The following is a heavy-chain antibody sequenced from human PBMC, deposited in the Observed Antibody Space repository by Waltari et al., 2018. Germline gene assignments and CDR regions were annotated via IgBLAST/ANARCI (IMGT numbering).Heavy chain of an antibody. J-gene: IGHJ3*02. CDR1: GGSISSTYW. CDR2: IYHTVTT. V-gene: IGHV4-4*02. Sequence: QVQLQESGPGLVKPSGTLSLICSVSGGSISSTYWWPWVRQSPGKGLEWIGKIYHTVTTNYNPSLKRRVTISLDKSKNQFSLKLTSVTSADTAVYYCARGRGANINTIRGVFDIWGQGTMVTVSS. CDR3: ARGRGANINTIRGVFDI. D-gene: IGHD3-10*01.